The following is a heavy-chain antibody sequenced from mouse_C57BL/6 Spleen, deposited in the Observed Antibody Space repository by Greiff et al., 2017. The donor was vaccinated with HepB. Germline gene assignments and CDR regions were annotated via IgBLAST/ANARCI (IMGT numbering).Heavy chain of an antibody. CDR1: GYSITSGYY. J-gene: IGHJ4*01. CDR2: ISYDGSN. D-gene: IGHD1-1*02. CDR3: ARGGGAMDY. Sequence: VQLKESGPGLVKPSQSLSLTCSVTGYSITSGYYWNWIRQFPGNKLEWMGYISYDGSNKYNPSLKNRISITRDTSKNQFFLKLKSVTTEDTATYYCARGGGAMDYWGQGTSVTVSS. V-gene: IGHV3-6*01.